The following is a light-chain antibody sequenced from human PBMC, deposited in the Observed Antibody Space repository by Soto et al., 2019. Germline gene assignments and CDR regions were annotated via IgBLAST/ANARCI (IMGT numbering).Light chain of an antibody. CDR1: QTVNTEF. Sequence: EIVLTQSPGTLSLSPGERATFSCRTSQTVNTEFLAWYQQKPGLAPRLLIHGTSNRATGIPDRFSGSGSGTGFTLTISALEPEDFAVYYCQRYGSSPLYAFGQGTKLEI. V-gene: IGKV3-20*01. CDR3: QRYGSSPLYA. J-gene: IGKJ2*01. CDR2: GTS.